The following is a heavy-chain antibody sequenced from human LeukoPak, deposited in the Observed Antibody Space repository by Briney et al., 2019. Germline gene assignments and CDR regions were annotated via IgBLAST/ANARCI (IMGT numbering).Heavy chain of an antibody. D-gene: IGHD2-15*01. CDR1: GGSISSYY. V-gene: IGHV4-59*01. CDR2: IYYSGST. CDR3: ARWGYCSGGSCYSDWYFDL. J-gene: IGHJ2*01. Sequence: PSETLSLTCTVSGGSISSYYWSWIRQPPGKGLEWIGYIYYSGSTNYNPSLKSRVTISVDTSKNQFSLKLSSVTAADTAVYYCARWGYCSGGSCYSDWYFDLWGRGTLVTVSS.